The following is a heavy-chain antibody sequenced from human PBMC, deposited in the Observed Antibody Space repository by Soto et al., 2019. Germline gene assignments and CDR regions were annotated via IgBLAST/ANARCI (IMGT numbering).Heavy chain of an antibody. V-gene: IGHV1-2*04. CDR3: ARESGGATATLDYIYFYMDV. D-gene: IGHD5-12*01. J-gene: IGHJ6*03. CDR2: INPNSGVT. Sequence: QVPLVQSGAEVKEPGASVTVSCRASGDRFTDYYMHWVRQAPGQGLEWMGWINPNSGVTKYAQKFQGWVTMTRDTSIMTVYIQLSRLRFDDTAIYYCARESGGATATLDYIYFYMDVWGTGTTVTVSS. CDR1: GDRFTDYY.